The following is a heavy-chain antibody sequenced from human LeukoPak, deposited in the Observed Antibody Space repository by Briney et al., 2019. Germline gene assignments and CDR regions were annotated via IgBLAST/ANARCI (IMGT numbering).Heavy chain of an antibody. Sequence: ASVKVSCKASGYTFTGYYMHWVRQAPGQGLEWMGWINPNSGGTNYAQKFQGRVTMTRDTSISTAYMKLSRLRSDDTAVYYCARPYYYDSSGYYPFDYWGQGTLVAVSS. V-gene: IGHV1-2*02. J-gene: IGHJ4*02. D-gene: IGHD3-22*01. CDR2: INPNSGGT. CDR3: ARPYYYDSSGYYPFDY. CDR1: GYTFTGYY.